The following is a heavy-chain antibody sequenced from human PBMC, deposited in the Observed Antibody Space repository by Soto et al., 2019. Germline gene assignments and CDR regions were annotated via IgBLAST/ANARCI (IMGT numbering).Heavy chain of an antibody. V-gene: IGHV4-30-2*01. Sequence: TLSLTCAGYGGSISRGGYSCSWIRQPPGKGLEWIGYIYHSGSTYYNPSPKSRVTISVDRSKNQVSLKLSSVTAAVTAVYYCARGMTTVTTFDYWGQGTLVTVSS. D-gene: IGHD4-17*01. CDR1: GGSISRGGYS. CDR2: IYHSGST. J-gene: IGHJ4*02. CDR3: ARGMTTVTTFDY.